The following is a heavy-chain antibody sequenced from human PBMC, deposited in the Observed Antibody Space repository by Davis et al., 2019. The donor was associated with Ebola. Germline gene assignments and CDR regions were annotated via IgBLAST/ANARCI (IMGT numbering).Heavy chain of an antibody. J-gene: IGHJ4*02. D-gene: IGHD3-22*01. CDR3: ARLMNYYDSSGTHHYFDY. CDR1: GYGFRSHW. V-gene: IGHV5-51*01. CDR2: VIPGDSDP. Sequence: GESLKTSCESSGYGFRSHWIGWVRQRPGKGLDWMGMVIPGDSDPVYSPSFQGQVTISVDTSTRTVHLQWSSLKASDTAMYYCARLMNYYDSSGTHHYFDYWGQGTLVTVSS.